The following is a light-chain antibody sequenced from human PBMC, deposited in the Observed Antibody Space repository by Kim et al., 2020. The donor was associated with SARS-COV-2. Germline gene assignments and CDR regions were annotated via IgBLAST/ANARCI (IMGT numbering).Light chain of an antibody. J-gene: IGLJ3*02. CDR3: FCEADDNLWV. Sequence: SYELTQPLSVSVSPGQTARITCSGDVVAKKYTRWFQQRPGQAPLQLIYRDTERPSGIPARFSASSSGTTVTLTISGTLLEDEADYYCFCEADDNLWVFGGGTQLTVL. CDR1: VVAKKY. CDR2: RDT. V-gene: IGLV3-27*01.